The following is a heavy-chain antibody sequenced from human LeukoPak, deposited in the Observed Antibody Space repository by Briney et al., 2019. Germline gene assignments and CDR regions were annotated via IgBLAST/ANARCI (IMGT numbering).Heavy chain of an antibody. CDR3: ASSWRYIGAFDY. D-gene: IGHD3-16*02. CDR1: GGSISSGGYY. Sequence: SETLSLTCTVSGGSISSGGYYWSWIRQHPGKGLEWIGYIYYSGSTYYNPSLKSRVTISVDTSKNQFSLKLSSVTAADTAVYYCASSWRYIGAFDYWGQGTLVTVSS. CDR2: IYYSGST. V-gene: IGHV4-31*03. J-gene: IGHJ4*02.